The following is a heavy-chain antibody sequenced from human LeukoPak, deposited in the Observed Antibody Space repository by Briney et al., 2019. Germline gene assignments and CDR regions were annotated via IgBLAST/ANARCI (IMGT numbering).Heavy chain of an antibody. D-gene: IGHD3-16*02. CDR1: GFTFSSYW. V-gene: IGHV3-7*03. Sequence: GGSLRLSRAASGFTFSSYWMSWVRQAPGKGLEWVANIKQDGSEKYYVDSVKGRFTISRDNAKNSLYLQMNSLRAEDTAVYYCARSSMITFGGVIVKAFDIWGQGTMVTVSS. CDR2: IKQDGSEK. CDR3: ARSSMITFGGVIVKAFDI. J-gene: IGHJ3*02.